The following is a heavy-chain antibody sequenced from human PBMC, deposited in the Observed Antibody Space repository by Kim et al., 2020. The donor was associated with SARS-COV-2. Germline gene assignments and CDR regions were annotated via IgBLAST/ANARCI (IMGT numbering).Heavy chain of an antibody. V-gene: IGHV1-18*01. J-gene: IGHJ3*02. Sequence: ASVKVSCKASGYTFTSYGISWVRQAPGQGLEWMGWISAYNGNTNYAQKLQGRVTMTTDTSTSTAYMELRSLRSDDTAVYYCARDGGYFDWLLSEAFDIWGQGTMVTVSS. CDR2: ISAYNGNT. CDR1: GYTFTSYG. D-gene: IGHD3-9*01. CDR3: ARDGGYFDWLLSEAFDI.